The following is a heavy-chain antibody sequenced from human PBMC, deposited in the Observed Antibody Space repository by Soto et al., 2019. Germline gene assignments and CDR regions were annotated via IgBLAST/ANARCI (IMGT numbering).Heavy chain of an antibody. CDR2: INNNGNT. CDR3: AGAPGGSSSFVDY. D-gene: IGHD6-6*01. Sequence: SATLSLTCNVSGGSVSGYHWSWIRQPPGKGLEWIGYINNNGNTDYNPSLESRVTISVDTSKNQVSLNLSSVTAADTAVYYCAGAPGGSSSFVDYWGRGTLVTVSS. V-gene: IGHV4-59*02. CDR1: GGSVSGYH. J-gene: IGHJ4*02.